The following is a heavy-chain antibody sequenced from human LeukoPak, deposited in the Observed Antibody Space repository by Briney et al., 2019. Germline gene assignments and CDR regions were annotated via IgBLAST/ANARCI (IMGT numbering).Heavy chain of an antibody. V-gene: IGHV3-11*01. CDR2: ISSSGSTI. Sequence: GGSLRLSCAASGFTFSDYYMSWIRQAPGKGLEWVSYISSSGSTINYADSVKGRFTISRDNTKNSLYLQMNSLRAEDTAVYYCARDRGSMTTVTNDAFDIWGQGTMVTVSS. CDR1: GFTFSDYY. CDR3: ARDRGSMTTVTNDAFDI. J-gene: IGHJ3*02. D-gene: IGHD4-17*01.